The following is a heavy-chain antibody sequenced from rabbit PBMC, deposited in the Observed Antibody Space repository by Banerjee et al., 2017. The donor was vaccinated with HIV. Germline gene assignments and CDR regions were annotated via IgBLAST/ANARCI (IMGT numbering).Heavy chain of an antibody. CDR2: IDTGSGST. CDR1: GFDFSSNA. CDR3: ARVWAL. D-gene: IGHD5-1*01. V-gene: IGHV1S47*01. J-gene: IGHJ4*01. Sequence: QEQLQESGGGLFRPGGSLTLTCKASGFDFSSNAMCWVRQAPGEGLEWIGCIDTGSGSTVYATWVNGRFTISKTSSTTVTLQMTTVTAADTATYFCARVWALWGPGTLVTVS.